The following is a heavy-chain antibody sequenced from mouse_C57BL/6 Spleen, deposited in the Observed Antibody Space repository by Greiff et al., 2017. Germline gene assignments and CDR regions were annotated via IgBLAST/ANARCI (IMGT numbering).Heavy chain of an antibody. CDR1: GFTFSSYG. V-gene: IGHV5-6*01. D-gene: IGHD2-1*01. CDR3: ARLYYGNSYYFDY. Sequence: EVQGVESGGDLVKPGGSLKLSCAASGFTFSSYGMSWVRQTPDKRLEWVATISSGGSYTYYPDSVKGRFTISRDNAKNTLYLQMSILNSEDTAMYYCARLYYGNSYYFDYWGQGTTLTVSS. CDR2: ISSGGSYT. J-gene: IGHJ2*01.